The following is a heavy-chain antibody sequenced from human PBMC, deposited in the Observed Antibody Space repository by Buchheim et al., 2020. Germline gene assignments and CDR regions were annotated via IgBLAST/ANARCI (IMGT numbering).Heavy chain of an antibody. Sequence: QVQLQESDPGLVKPSETLSLTCTVSGGSISSYYWSWIRQPPGKGLEWIGYIYYSGSTNYNPSLKSRVTISVDTSKNQFSLKLSSVTAADTAVYYCARLTFYDSSGYWSRVDYWGQGTL. CDR1: GGSISSYY. CDR3: ARLTFYDSSGYWSRVDY. CDR2: IYYSGST. V-gene: IGHV4-59*01. D-gene: IGHD3-22*01. J-gene: IGHJ4*02.